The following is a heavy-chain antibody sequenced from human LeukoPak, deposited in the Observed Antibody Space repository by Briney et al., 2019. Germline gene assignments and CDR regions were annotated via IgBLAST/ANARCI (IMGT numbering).Heavy chain of an antibody. CDR3: ARRVRDSSGWSDAFDI. CDR1: GGSISSYY. CDR2: IYYSGST. V-gene: IGHV4-59*08. J-gene: IGHJ3*02. D-gene: IGHD6-19*01. Sequence: SETLSLTCTVAGGSISSYYWSWIRKPPGKGLEWIGYIYYSGSTNYNPSLKSRVTISVDTSKNQFSLKLSSVTAADTAVYYCARRVRDSSGWSDAFDIWGQGTMVTVSS.